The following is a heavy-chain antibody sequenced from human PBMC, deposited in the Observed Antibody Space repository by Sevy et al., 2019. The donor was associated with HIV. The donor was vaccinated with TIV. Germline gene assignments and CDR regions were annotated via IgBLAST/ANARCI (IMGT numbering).Heavy chain of an antibody. CDR1: GFTFSSYW. CDR3: VRAIGAAGSY. D-gene: IGHD6-13*01. V-gene: IGHV3-7*01. Sequence: GSLRLSCEASGFTFSSYWMSWVRQAPGKGLEWVANIKEDGSVKYYVESVKGRFTISRDNAKNSVYLQMNSLRAEDAALYYCVRAIGAAGSYWGLGTLVTISS. J-gene: IGHJ4*02. CDR2: IKEDGSVK.